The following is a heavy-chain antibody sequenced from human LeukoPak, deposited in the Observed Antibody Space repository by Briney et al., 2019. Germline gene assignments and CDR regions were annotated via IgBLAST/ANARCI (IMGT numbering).Heavy chain of an antibody. CDR3: ARDSNPGIAAAAIDY. CDR1: GFTFSSHS. Sequence: PGGSLRLSCAASGFTFSSHSMNWVRQAPGKGLEWVSSISSSSSYIYYADSVKGRFTISRDNAKNSLYLQMNSLRAEDTAVYYCARDSNPGIAAAAIDYWGQGTLVTVSS. V-gene: IGHV3-21*01. J-gene: IGHJ4*02. CDR2: ISSSSSYI. D-gene: IGHD6-13*01.